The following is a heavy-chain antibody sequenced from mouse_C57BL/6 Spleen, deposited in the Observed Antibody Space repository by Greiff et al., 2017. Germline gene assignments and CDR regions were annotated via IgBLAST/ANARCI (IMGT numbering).Heavy chain of an antibody. CDR1: GYTFTSYW. CDR2: IYPGGGCT. CDR3: ARNYGSTTRYFDV. J-gene: IGHJ1*03. V-gene: IGHV1-55*01. D-gene: IGHD1-1*01. Sequence: VQLQQSGAELVKPGASVKMSCKASGYTFTSYWITWVKQRPGQGLEWIGDIYPGGGCTNYNEKFKSKATLTVDTSSSTAYMQLSSLTSEDSAVYYCARNYGSTTRYFDVWGTGTTVTVSS.